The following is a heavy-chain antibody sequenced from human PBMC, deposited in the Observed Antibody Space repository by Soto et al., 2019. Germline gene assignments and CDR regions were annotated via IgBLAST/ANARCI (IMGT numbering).Heavy chain of an antibody. CDR1: GFTVSSNY. D-gene: IGHD6-19*01. CDR2: IYSGGST. CDR3: ARGPAVAGTGGDY. J-gene: IGHJ4*02. Sequence: HPGGSLRLSCAASGFTVSSNYMSWVRQAPGKGLEWVSVIYSGGSTYYADSVKGRFTISRDNSKNTLYLQMNSLRAEDTAVYYCARGPAVAGTGGDYWGQGTLVTVSS. V-gene: IGHV3-53*01.